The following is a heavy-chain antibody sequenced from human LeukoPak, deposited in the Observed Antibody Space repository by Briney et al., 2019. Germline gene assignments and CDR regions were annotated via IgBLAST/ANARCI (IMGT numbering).Heavy chain of an antibody. CDR3: ARGGKAKFDY. CDR1: GYTFNSYG. J-gene: IGHJ4*02. Sequence: ASVKVSCKASGYTFNSYGISWVRQAPGQGLEWMGWINPNSGGTNYAQKFQGRVTMTRDTSISTAYMELSRLRSDDTAVYYCARGGKAKFDYWGQGTLVTVSS. CDR2: INPNSGGT. D-gene: IGHD6-13*01. V-gene: IGHV1-2*02.